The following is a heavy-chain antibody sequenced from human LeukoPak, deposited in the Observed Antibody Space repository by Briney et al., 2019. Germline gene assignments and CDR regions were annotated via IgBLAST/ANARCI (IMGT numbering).Heavy chain of an antibody. V-gene: IGHV4-59*01. CDR1: GGSISSYY. Sequence: SETLSLTCTVSGGSISSYYWSWIRQPPGKGLEWIGYIYYSGSTNYNPSLESRVTISVDTSKNQFSLKLSSVTAADTAVYYCARDVPYGDYAWFDPWGQGTLVTVSS. CDR2: IYYSGST. J-gene: IGHJ5*02. D-gene: IGHD4-17*01. CDR3: ARDVPYGDYAWFDP.